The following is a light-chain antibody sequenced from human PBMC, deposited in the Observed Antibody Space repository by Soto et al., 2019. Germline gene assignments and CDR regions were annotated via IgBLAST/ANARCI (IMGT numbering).Light chain of an antibody. Sequence: QAVVTQEPSLTVSPGGTVTLTCGSSTGAVTSGHFPYWFQQKPGQAPRTLISDTSDKHSWTPARFSGSLLGGKAALTLSGAQSEDEADYYCLLFYSGAYVFGTGTQLTVL. V-gene: IGLV7-46*01. J-gene: IGLJ1*01. CDR2: DTS. CDR3: LLFYSGAYV. CDR1: TGAVTSGHF.